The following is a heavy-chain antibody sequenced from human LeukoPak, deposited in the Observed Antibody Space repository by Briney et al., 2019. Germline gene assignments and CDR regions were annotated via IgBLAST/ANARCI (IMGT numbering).Heavy chain of an antibody. CDR3: ARLLYYFDSSGYYYAPKAFDI. J-gene: IGHJ3*02. V-gene: IGHV5-51*01. Sequence: GESLKISCKGSGCIFTTYWIGWVRQMPGKGLEWMGIIYPDDSDTRYSPSFQGQVTISADKSINTAYLQWSSLKASDTAMYYCARLLYYFDSSGYYYAPKAFDIWGQGTMVTVSS. D-gene: IGHD3-22*01. CDR2: IYPDDSDT. CDR1: GCIFTTYW.